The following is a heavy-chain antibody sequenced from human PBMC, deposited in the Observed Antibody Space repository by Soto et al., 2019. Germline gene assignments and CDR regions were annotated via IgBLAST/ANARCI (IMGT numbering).Heavy chain of an antibody. CDR2: ISYDGSNK. Sequence: QVQLVESGGGVVQPGRSLRLSCAASGFTFSSYGMHWVRQAPDKGLEWVAVISYDGSNKYYADSVKGRFTISRDNSKNTLYLQMNSLRAEDTAVYYCAKDSSYGYCSSTSCHPPNDYWGQGTLVTVSS. CDR3: AKDSSYGYCSSTSCHPPNDY. V-gene: IGHV3-30*18. J-gene: IGHJ4*02. CDR1: GFTFSSYG. D-gene: IGHD2-2*01.